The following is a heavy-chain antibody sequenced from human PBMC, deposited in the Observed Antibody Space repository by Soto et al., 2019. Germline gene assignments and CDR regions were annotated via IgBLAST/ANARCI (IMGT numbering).Heavy chain of an antibody. CDR1: GGTFSSYT. CDR3: ARTITDTAMGLYYYYYYGMDV. V-gene: IGHV1-69*02. Sequence: QVQLVQSGAEVKMPGSSVKVSCKASGGTFSSYTISWVRQAPGQGLEWMGRIIPILGIANYAQKFQGRVTTTADKSTSTAYMELSSLRSEDTAVYYRARTITDTAMGLYYYYYYGMDVWGQGTTVTVSS. D-gene: IGHD5-18*01. J-gene: IGHJ6*02. CDR2: IIPILGIA.